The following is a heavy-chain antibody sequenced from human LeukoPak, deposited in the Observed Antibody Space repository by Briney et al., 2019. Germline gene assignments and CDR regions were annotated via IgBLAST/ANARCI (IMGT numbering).Heavy chain of an antibody. D-gene: IGHD4/OR15-4a*01. CDR2: ISGTSSTI. CDR3: ARGRVHDY. CDR1: GFTFSSYT. V-gene: IGHV3-48*02. J-gene: IGHJ4*02. Sequence: GGSLRLSCAASGFTFSSYTMNWVRQAPGKGLECVSYISGTSSTIYYADSVKGRFTISRDNAQNSLYLQMNSLRDEDTAVYYCARGRVHDYWGQGTLVTVST.